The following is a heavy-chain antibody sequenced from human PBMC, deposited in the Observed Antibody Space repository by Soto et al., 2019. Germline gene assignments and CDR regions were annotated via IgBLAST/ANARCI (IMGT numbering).Heavy chain of an antibody. Sequence: SVKVSCKASGGTFSSYAISWVRQAPGQGLEWMGGIIPIFGTANYAQKFQGRVTITADESTSTAYMELSSLRSEDTAVYYCARPEHSSSWRFYAMDVWGQGTTVTVSS. J-gene: IGHJ6*02. CDR2: IIPIFGTA. CDR1: GGTFSSYA. CDR3: ARPEHSSSWRFYAMDV. V-gene: IGHV1-69*13. D-gene: IGHD6-13*01.